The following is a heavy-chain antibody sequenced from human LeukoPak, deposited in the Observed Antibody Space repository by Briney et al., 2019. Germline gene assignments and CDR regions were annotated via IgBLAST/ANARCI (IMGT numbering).Heavy chain of an antibody. D-gene: IGHD6-13*01. J-gene: IGHJ4*02. CDR2: ISYDGSNK. V-gene: IGHV3-30*14. CDR1: GFTFSSYA. CDR3: ASFSRIAAADQLPRETDY. Sequence: GGSLRLSCAASGFTFSSYAMHWVRQAPGKGLEWVAVISYDGSNKYYADSVKGRFTISRDNSKNTLYLQMNSLRAEDTAVYYCASFSRIAAADQLPRETDYWGQGTLVTVSS.